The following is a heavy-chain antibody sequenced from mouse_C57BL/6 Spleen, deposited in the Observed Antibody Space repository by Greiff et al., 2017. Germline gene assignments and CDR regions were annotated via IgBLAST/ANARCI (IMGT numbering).Heavy chain of an antibody. V-gene: IGHV1-55*01. CDR3: ARDDYDEGYAMDY. CDR1: GYTFTSYW. D-gene: IGHD2-4*01. CDR2: IYPGSGST. J-gene: IGHJ4*01. Sequence: QVQLQQPGAELVKPGASVKMSCKASGYTFTSYWITWVKQRPVQGLEWIGDIYPGSGSTNYNEKFKSKATLTVDTSSSTAYMQLSSLTSEDSAVYYCARDDYDEGYAMDYWGQGTSVTVSS.